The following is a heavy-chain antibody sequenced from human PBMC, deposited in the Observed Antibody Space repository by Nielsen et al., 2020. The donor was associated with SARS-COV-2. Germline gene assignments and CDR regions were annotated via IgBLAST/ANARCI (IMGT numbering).Heavy chain of an antibody. J-gene: IGHJ5*02. V-gene: IGHV1-18*01. D-gene: IGHD4-11*01. Sequence: WVRQAPGQGLEWMGWISAYNGNTNYAQKLQGRVTMTTDTSTSTAYMELRSLRSDDTAVYYCARGRRSNYVGGRYGWFDPWGQGTLVTVSS. CDR3: ARGRRSNYVGGRYGWFDP. CDR2: ISAYNGNT.